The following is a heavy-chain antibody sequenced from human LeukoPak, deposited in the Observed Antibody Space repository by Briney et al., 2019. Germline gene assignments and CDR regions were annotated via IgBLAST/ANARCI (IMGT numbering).Heavy chain of an antibody. CDR2: IYYSGST. V-gene: IGHV4-39*07. J-gene: IGHJ3*02. D-gene: IGHD1-20*01. CDR1: GGSISSSSYH. Sequence: SETLSLTCTVSGGSISSSSYHWGWIRQPPGKGLEWIGSIYYSGSTYYNPSLKSRVTISVDTSKNQFSLKLSSVTAADTAVYYCARDEYNWNVDAFDIWGQGTVVTVSS. CDR3: ARDEYNWNVDAFDI.